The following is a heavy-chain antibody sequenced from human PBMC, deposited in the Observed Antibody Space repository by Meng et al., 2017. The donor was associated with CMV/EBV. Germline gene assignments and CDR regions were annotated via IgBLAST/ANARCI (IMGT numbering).Heavy chain of an antibody. CDR2: ISAYNGNT. Sequence: KVKKPWASGKVHCNDSGYALTSYGISWVRQDPGQGLEWIGWISAYNGNTNYAQKLQGRVTMTTDTSTSTAYMELRSLRSDDTAVYYCARNYYGSGSWFDPWGQGTLVTVSS. V-gene: IGHV1-18*01. D-gene: IGHD3-10*01. CDR3: ARNYYGSGSWFDP. J-gene: IGHJ5*02. CDR1: GYALTSYG.